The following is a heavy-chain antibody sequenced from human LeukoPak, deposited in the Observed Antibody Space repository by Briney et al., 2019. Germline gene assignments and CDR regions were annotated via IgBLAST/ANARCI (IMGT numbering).Heavy chain of an antibody. CDR3: ARDTYSGGCIFDY. Sequence: GRLLRLSCAASGFTFSSYGMHWARQARGKGLEWVAVIWYDGSKKHYADSVKVRLTISRDNSKNTPYLQMNSLRAEDTAVYYCARDTYSGGCIFDYWDQGTLETVSS. J-gene: IGHJ4*02. CDR2: IWYDGSKK. D-gene: IGHD2-15*01. CDR1: GFTFSSYG. V-gene: IGHV3-33*01.